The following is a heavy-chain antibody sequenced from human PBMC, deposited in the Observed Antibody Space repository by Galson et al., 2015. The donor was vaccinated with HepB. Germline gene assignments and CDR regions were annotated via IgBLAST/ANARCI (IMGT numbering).Heavy chain of an antibody. J-gene: IGHJ3*02. D-gene: IGHD1-26*01. CDR1: GFTFSSYS. CDR3: ARDPKVGVDAFDI. V-gene: IGHV3-21*01. Sequence: SLRLSCAASGFTFSSYSMNWVRQAPGKGLEWVSSVSSSSSYIYYADSVKGRFTISRDNAKNSLYLQMNSLRAEDTAVYCCARDPKVGVDAFDIWGQGIMVTVSS. CDR2: VSSSSSYI.